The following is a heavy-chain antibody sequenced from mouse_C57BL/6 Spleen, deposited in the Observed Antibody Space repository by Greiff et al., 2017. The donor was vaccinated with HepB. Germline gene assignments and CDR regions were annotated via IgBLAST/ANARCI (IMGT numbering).Heavy chain of an antibody. CDR2: ILPGSGST. CDR1: GYTFTGYW. D-gene: IGHD3-1*01. V-gene: IGHV1-9*01. CDR3: AREGGSGYSKIAMDY. Sequence: VQRVESGAELMKPGASVKLSCKATGYTFTGYWIEWVKQRPGHGLEWIGEILPGSGSTNYNEKFKGKATFTADTSSNTAYMQLSSLTTEDSAIYYCAREGGSGYSKIAMDYWGQAPSVTVAS. J-gene: IGHJ4*01.